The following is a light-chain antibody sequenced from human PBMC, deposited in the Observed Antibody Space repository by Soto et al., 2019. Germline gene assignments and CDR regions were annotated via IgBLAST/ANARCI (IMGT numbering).Light chain of an antibody. J-gene: IGKJ4*01. CDR1: QSLHSSY. CDR2: GAS. Sequence: EIVLRQSPGTLSLSPGERATLSCRASQSLHSSYLAWYQQKPGQAPRLLIYGASRRATGIPDRFSGSGSGTDFTLTISRLEPEDFALFYCQQYGNSPLTFGGGTKVEIK. V-gene: IGKV3-20*01. CDR3: QQYGNSPLT.